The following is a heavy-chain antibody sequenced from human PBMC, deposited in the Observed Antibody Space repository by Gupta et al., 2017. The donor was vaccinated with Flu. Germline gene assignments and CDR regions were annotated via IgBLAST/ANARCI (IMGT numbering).Heavy chain of an antibody. J-gene: IGHJ4*02. D-gene: IGHD3-22*01. Sequence: QVQLVESGGGLVKPGGSLRLSCAVCGFALPDYHLSWIRQAPGKGLEWIADINSSGSSTKYADSVKGRFTISRDIAEKSLFLQMNSLRADDTAVYYCARGGPTYFDSLYPHPSDYWGQGTLVTVSS. V-gene: IGHV3-11*05. CDR1: GFALPDYH. CDR3: ARGGPTYFDSLYPHPSDY. CDR2: INSSGSST.